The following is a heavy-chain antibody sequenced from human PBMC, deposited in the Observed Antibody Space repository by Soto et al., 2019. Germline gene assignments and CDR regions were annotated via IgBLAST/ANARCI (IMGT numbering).Heavy chain of an antibody. CDR3: ARPSEGGRGNHPRYFDY. D-gene: IGHD2-15*01. CDR2: IIPIFGTA. Sequence: SVKVSCKASGGTFSSYAISWVRQAPGQGLEWMGGIIPIFGTANYAQKFQGRVTITADESTSTAYMELSSLRSEDTAVYYCARPSEGGRGNHPRYFDYWGQGTLVTVSS. J-gene: IGHJ4*02. CDR1: GGTFSSYA. V-gene: IGHV1-69*13.